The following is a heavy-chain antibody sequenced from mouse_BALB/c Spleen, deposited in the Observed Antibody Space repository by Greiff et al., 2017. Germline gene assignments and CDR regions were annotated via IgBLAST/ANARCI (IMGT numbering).Heavy chain of an antibody. CDR2: IRNKANGYTT. D-gene: IGHD2-13*01. CDR3: ARDKDYNY. CDR1: GFTFTDYY. Sequence: EVQRVESGGGLVQPGGSLRLSCATSGFTFTDYYMSWVRQPPGKALEWLGFIRNKANGYTTEYSASVKGRFTISRDNSQSILYLQMNTLRAEDSATYYCARDKDYNYWGQGTTLTVSS. V-gene: IGHV7-3*02. J-gene: IGHJ2*01.